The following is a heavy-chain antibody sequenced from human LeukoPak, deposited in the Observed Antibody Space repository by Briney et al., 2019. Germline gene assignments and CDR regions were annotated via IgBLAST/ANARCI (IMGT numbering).Heavy chain of an antibody. CDR1: GYTFTSYD. V-gene: IGHV1-8*01. Sequence: ASVKVSCKASGYTFTSYDINWVRQANGQGLEWMGWMNTKRGNTGYAQKFQGRSKMTRNTSISTAYMELSSLRSEDTAVYYCAIRMPQWRTQSEYWGQGTLVTVSS. CDR3: AIRMPQWRTQSEY. CDR2: MNTKRGNT. D-gene: IGHD6-19*01. J-gene: IGHJ4*02.